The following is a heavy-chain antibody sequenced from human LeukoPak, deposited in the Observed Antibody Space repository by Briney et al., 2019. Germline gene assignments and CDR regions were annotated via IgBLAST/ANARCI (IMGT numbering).Heavy chain of an antibody. D-gene: IGHD3-3*01. Sequence: GGSLRLSCAASGFTFSSYAMNWVRQAPGKGLEWVSTISGSGGSTYYADSVKGRFTISRDNSKNTLYLQMNSLRSEDTAVYYCAKDLSAPSITIFGVVILAFDYWGQGTLVTVSS. CDR3: AKDLSAPSITIFGVVILAFDY. J-gene: IGHJ4*02. V-gene: IGHV3-23*01. CDR2: ISGSGGST. CDR1: GFTFSSYA.